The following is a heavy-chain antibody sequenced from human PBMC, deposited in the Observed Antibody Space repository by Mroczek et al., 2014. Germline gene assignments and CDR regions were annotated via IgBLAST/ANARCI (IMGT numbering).Heavy chain of an antibody. J-gene: IGHJ5*02. Sequence: QVQLQESGAGLLRPSETLSLTCAVYGGSFSGYYWSWIRQPPGKGLEWIGEINHSGSTNYNPSLKSRVTISVDTSKNQFSLKLSSVTAADTAVYYCARGSRITMPLRDNWFDPWGQGTLVTVSS. CDR1: GGSFSGYY. V-gene: IGHV4-34*01. CDR2: INHSGST. D-gene: IGHD3-10*01. CDR3: ARGSRITMPLRDNWFDP.